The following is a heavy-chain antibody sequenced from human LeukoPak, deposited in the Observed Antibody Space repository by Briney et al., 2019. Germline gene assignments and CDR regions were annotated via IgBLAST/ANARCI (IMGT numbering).Heavy chain of an antibody. J-gene: IGHJ4*02. CDR3: VKDSSSGSYFDY. CDR1: GFTFSRYA. D-gene: IGHD3-10*01. CDR2: ISSNGGST. Sequence: PGXSLXLFCSASGFTFSRYAMHWVRQAPGKGLEYVSAISSNGGSTYYADSVKGRFTISRDNSRNTLHLQMSSLRVEDTAMYYCVKDSSSGSYFDYWGQGTLVTVSS. V-gene: IGHV3-64D*06.